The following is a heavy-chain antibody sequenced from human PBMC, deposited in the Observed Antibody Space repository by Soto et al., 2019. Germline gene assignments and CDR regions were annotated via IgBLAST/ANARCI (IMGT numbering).Heavy chain of an antibody. CDR3: AMTLLYCSSTSCHYYYYYGMDV. Sequence: KASETLSLTCAVYGGSFSGYYWSWIRQPPGKGLEWIGEINHSGSTNYNPSLKSRVTISVDTSKNQFSLKLSSVTAADTAVYYCAMTLLYCSSTSCHYYYYYGMDVWGQGTTVTVSS. V-gene: IGHV4-34*01. CDR1: GGSFSGYY. D-gene: IGHD2-2*01. J-gene: IGHJ6*02. CDR2: INHSGST.